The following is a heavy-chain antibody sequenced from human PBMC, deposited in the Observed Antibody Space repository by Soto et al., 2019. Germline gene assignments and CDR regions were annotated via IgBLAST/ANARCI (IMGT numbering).Heavy chain of an antibody. CDR3: TGGIYAQWDYAF. V-gene: IGHV4-39*07. CDR1: VGSFSPYTYY. CDR2: IFSSGVT. Sequence: QVQLQASGPGLVKPSETLSLTCSVTVGSFSPYTYYWGWIRQSPGKGLEWIGLIFSSGVTSYNPSLHSRVAISVDSTRSQVSLTLRSVTVADTVSYYCTGGIYAQWDYAFRGQGALVSVSS. J-gene: IGHJ4*02. D-gene: IGHD1-26*01.